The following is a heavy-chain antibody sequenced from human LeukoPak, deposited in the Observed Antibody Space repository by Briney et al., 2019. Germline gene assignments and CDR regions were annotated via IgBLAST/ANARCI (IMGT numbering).Heavy chain of an antibody. CDR2: ISGSGGTT. J-gene: IGHJ4*02. CDR3: ARDRRQFDY. D-gene: IGHD1-1*01. V-gene: IGHV3-23*01. CDR1: GFTFSSYG. Sequence: PGGSLRLSCAASGFTFSSYGMSWVRQAPGKGLEWVSDISGSGGTTYYADSVKGRFTISRDNSKNTLYLQMNSLRVDDTAVYYRARDRRQFDYWGQGTLVSVSS.